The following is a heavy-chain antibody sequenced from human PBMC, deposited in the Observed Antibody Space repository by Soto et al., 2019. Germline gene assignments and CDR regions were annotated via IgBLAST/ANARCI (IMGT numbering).Heavy chain of an antibody. D-gene: IGHD6-19*01. V-gene: IGHV3-15*01. CDR3: SKDQLEVAGTPYYFDN. CDR2: IRSKSDGETI. Sequence: PGGSLRLSCAASGFTFTNAWLSWVRQAPGKGLEWVGRIRSKSDGETIDYAASVRGRFIISRDDSKSTLYLQMNGLKTEDAAVYYCSKDQLEVAGTPYYFDNWGQGALVTVYS. CDR1: GFTFTNAW. J-gene: IGHJ4*02.